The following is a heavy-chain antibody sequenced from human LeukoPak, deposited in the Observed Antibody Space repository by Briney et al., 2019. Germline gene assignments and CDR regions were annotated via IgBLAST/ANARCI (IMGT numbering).Heavy chain of an antibody. CDR1: GGSIISYY. Sequence: SETLSLTCSVSGGSIISYYWSWIRQPPGKGLELIGYIYYSGSTNYNPSLKSRVTISVDTSKNHFSLRLTSVTAADTAVYYCARAEGGAATGLDSWGQGTLVTVSS. V-gene: IGHV4-59*01. J-gene: IGHJ4*02. CDR3: ARAEGGAATGLDS. D-gene: IGHD6-13*01. CDR2: IYYSGST.